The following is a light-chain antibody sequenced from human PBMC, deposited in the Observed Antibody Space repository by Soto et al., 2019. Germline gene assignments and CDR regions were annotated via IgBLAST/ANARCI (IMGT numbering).Light chain of an antibody. CDR3: QQRSNWPPT. Sequence: EIVMTQSPATLSVSPGERATLSCRASQSVSINLAWFQQKPGQAPRLLIYGASNRATGIPARFSGSGSGTDFTLTISSLEPEDFAVYYCQQRSNWPPTFGQGTKVDIK. CDR1: QSVSIN. CDR2: GAS. J-gene: IGKJ1*01. V-gene: IGKV3-11*01.